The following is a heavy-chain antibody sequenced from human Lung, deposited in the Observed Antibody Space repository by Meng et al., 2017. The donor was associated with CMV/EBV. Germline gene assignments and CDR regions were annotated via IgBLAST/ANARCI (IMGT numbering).Heavy chain of an antibody. D-gene: IGHD1-1*01. Sequence: VQVVQSGSELKKPGASVKVSCRASGYTFTGYYIHWVRQAPGQGLEWMGWINPNTGGTKYAQKFQGWVTLTRDTSISTAYMELSRLRSDDTAVYYCARGRYELIWGLFDPWGQGTLVTVSS. V-gene: IGHV1-2*04. CDR1: GYTFTGYY. J-gene: IGHJ5*02. CDR3: ARGRYELIWGLFDP. CDR2: INPNTGGT.